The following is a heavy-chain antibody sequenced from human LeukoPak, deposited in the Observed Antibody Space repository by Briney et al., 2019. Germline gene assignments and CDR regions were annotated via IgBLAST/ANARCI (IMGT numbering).Heavy chain of an antibody. V-gene: IGHV4-34*01. J-gene: IGHJ6*03. D-gene: IGHD3-10*01. Sequence: SETLSLTCAVYGGSFSGYYWSWIRQPPGKGLEWIGEINHSGSTNYNPSLKSRVTISVDTSKNQFSLKLSSVTAADTAVYYCARESYYGSGSYYEYYMDVWGKGTTVTISS. CDR3: ARESYYGSGSYYEYYMDV. CDR2: INHSGST. CDR1: GGSFSGYY.